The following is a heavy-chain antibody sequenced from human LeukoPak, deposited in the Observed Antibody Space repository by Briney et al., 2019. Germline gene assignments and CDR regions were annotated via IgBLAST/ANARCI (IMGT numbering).Heavy chain of an antibody. CDR3: ARDGASASGSWFGP. J-gene: IGHJ5*02. CDR2: IYHGGST. D-gene: IGHD1-26*01. Sequence: TSGTLSLICTVSADSISSGYYWGWIRQSPGKGLEWIGSIYHGGSTYYNPSLRSRATISVDMSKNQFSLRLNSVTAADTAVYYCARDGASASGSWFGPWGQGTLVIVSS. CDR1: ADSISSGYY. V-gene: IGHV4-38-2*02.